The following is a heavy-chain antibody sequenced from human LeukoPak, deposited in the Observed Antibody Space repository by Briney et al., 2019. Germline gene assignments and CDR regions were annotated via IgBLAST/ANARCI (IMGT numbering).Heavy chain of an antibody. CDR1: GGSFSGYY. V-gene: IGHV4-59*01. J-gene: IGHJ5*02. CDR3: ARDLSGYANWFDP. D-gene: IGHD5-12*01. Sequence: PSETLSLTCAVYGGSFSGYYWSWIRQPPGKGLEWIGYIYYSGSTNYNPSLKSRVTISVDTSKNQFSLKLSSVTAADTAVYYCARDLSGYANWFDPWGQGTLVTVSS. CDR2: IYYSGST.